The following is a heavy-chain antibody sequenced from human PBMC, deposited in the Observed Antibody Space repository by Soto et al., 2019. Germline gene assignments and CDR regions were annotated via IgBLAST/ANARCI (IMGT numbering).Heavy chain of an antibody. CDR2: IIPILGET. Sequence: QVQLVQSGAEVKKPGSSVRVSCKASGTIFSSYTISWVRQAPGQGLEWMGRIIPILGETNSAQKFQGRVTLTADKSTNTAYMELNSLRLEDTAVYYCARGLGGRMEDWGQGTTVTVSS. D-gene: IGHD3-16*01. CDR3: ARGLGGRMED. V-gene: IGHV1-69*08. J-gene: IGHJ6*02. CDR1: GTIFSSYT.